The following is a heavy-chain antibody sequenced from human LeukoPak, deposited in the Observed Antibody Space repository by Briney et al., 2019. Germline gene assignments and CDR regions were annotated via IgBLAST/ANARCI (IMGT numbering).Heavy chain of an antibody. CDR3: ARVKWELHAFDI. V-gene: IGHV3-30*03. D-gene: IGHD1-26*01. CDR1: GFTFSSYG. Sequence: PGGSLRLSCAASGFTFSSYGMHWVRQAPGKGLEWVAVISYDGSNKYYADSVKGRFTISRDNSKNTLYLQMNSLRAEDTAVYYCARVKWELHAFDIWGQGTMVTVSS. J-gene: IGHJ3*02. CDR2: ISYDGSNK.